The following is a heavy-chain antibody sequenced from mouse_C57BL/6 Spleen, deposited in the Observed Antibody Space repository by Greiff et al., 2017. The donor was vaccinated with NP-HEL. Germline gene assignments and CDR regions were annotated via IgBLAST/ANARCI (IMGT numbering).Heavy chain of an antibody. D-gene: IGHD1-1*01. V-gene: IGHV1-81*01. CDR1: GYTFTSYG. Sequence: VQLQQSGAELARPGASVKLSCKASGYTFTSYGISWVKQRTGQGLEWIGEIYPRSGNTYYNEKFKGKATLTADKSSSTAYMELRSLTSEASAVYFCASVITTVVANYLDYWGQGTTLTVSS. CDR2: IYPRSGNT. CDR3: ASVITTVVANYLDY. J-gene: IGHJ2*01.